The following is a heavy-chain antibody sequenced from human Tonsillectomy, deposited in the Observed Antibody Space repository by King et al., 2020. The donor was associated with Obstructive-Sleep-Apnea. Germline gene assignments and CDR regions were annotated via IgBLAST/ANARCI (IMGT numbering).Heavy chain of an antibody. J-gene: IGHJ5*02. CDR3: ARAPYRSGIIDWFDP. CDR2: IYYTGST. V-gene: IGHV4-59*01. D-gene: IGHD3-10*01. Sequence: QLQESGPGLVKPSETLSLTCTVAGGSISNYYWTWIRQPPGKRLEWIGYIYYTGSTNYSPSFKSRVTISVDTSKNQFSLHLNSVTAADTAVYYCARAPYRSGIIDWFDPWGQGTLVTVSS. CDR1: GGSISNYY.